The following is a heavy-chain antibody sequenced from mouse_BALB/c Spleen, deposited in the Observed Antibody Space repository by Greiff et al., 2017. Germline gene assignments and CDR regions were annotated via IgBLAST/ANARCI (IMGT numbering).Heavy chain of an antibody. D-gene: IGHD2-2*01. CDR3: ARGVTRYYYAMDY. J-gene: IGHJ4*01. CDR1: GYTFTSYW. CDR2: INPSTGYT. Sequence: QVQLQQSGAELAKPGASVKMSCTASGYTFTSYWMHWVKQRPGQGLEWIGYINPSTGYTEYNQKFKDKATLTADKSSSKAYMQLSSLTSEDSAVYYCARGVTRYYYAMDYWGQGTSVTVSS. V-gene: IGHV1-7*01.